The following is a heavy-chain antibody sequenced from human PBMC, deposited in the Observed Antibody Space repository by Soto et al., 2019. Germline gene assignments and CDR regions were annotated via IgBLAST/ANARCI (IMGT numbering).Heavy chain of an antibody. CDR2: ISAYNGNT. J-gene: IGHJ3*01. Sequence: VQLVQSGAEVKKPGASVKVSFQASASTFTSYGISWVRQAPGQGLEWMGWISAYNGNTHYARRLQGRVTITTDTSKRTAYMERSSLRSEYTAGYFCAGDLGDAFDLWGQGTMVTVSS. CDR3: AGDLGDAFDL. CDR1: ASTFTSYG. V-gene: IGHV1-18*01.